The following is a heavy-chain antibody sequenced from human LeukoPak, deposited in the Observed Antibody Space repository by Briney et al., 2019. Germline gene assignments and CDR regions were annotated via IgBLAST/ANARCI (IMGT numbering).Heavy chain of an antibody. V-gene: IGHV3-30*02. J-gene: IGHJ4*02. CDR1: GFTFSSYG. CDR2: IRYDGSNK. Sequence: PGGSLRLSCAASGFTFSSYGMHWVRQAPGQGLERVTFIRYDGSNKYYADSVMGRFTISRDNSKNTLYLQMNSLRAEDTALYYCAKTLSSSGGSDYWGQGTLVTVSS. CDR3: AKTLSSSGGSDY. D-gene: IGHD4-23*01.